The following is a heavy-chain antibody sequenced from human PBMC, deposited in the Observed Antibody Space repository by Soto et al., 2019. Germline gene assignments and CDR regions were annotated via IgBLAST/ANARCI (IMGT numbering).Heavy chain of an antibody. Sequence: GGSLRLSCAASGFTFSSYGMHWVRRAPGKGLEWVAVIWYDGSNKYYADSVKGRFTISRDNSKNTLYLQMNSLRAEDTAVYYCARDLGIVATVRGPLDYWGQGTLVTVSS. D-gene: IGHD5-12*01. V-gene: IGHV3-33*01. CDR1: GFTFSSYG. CDR2: IWYDGSNK. J-gene: IGHJ4*02. CDR3: ARDLGIVATVRGPLDY.